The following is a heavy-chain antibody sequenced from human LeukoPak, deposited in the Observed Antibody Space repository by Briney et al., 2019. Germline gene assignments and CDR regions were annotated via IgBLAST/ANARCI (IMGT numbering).Heavy chain of an antibody. Sequence: ASVTVSCKTSGYPFTTYEINWVRQAAGQGLEWMGWVHPDTGYADFAQKFQGRVTMTSDTSISTAYMELSSLRSDDTAVYFCARGPRNDPWGQGTLVTVSS. J-gene: IGHJ5*02. CDR1: GYPFTTYE. CDR2: VHPDTGYA. CDR3: ARGPRNDP. V-gene: IGHV1-8*01. D-gene: IGHD1-14*01.